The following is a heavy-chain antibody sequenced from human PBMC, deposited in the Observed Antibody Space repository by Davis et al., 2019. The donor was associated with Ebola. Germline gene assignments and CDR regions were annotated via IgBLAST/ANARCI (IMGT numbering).Heavy chain of an antibody. CDR3: AREWYCSGGSCLLYYYYGMDV. V-gene: IGHV3-66*01. CDR1: GFTVSSSY. CDR2: IYSGGST. J-gene: IGHJ6*02. D-gene: IGHD2-15*01. Sequence: GESLKISCAASGFTVSSSYMSWVRQAPGKGLEWVSVIYSGGSTYYADSVKGRFTISRDNSKNTLYLQMNSLRAEDTAVYYCAREWYCSGGSCLLYYYYGMDVWGQGTTVTVSS.